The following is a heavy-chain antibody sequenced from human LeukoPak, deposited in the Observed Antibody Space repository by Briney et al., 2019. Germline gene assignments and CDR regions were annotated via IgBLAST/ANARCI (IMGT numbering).Heavy chain of an antibody. Sequence: GGSLRLSCVASEFIFSDYWMSWVRQAPGKGLEWVANIKQGGREEKYVGSVKGRFAISRDDAKSTLYLQMDSLRAEDTAVYYCATDAGGAYGNYANVFDHWGQGTLVSVSS. V-gene: IGHV3-7*01. CDR3: ATDAGGAYGNYANVFDH. D-gene: IGHD4-11*01. CDR2: IKQGGREE. CDR1: EFIFSDYW. J-gene: IGHJ4*02.